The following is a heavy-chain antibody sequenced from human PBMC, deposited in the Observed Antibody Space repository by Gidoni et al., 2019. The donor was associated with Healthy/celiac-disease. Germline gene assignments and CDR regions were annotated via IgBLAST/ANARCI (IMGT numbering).Heavy chain of an antibody. CDR2: IIPIFGTA. CDR1: GVTFSSYA. V-gene: IGHV1-69*01. D-gene: IGHD4-17*01. J-gene: IGHJ4*02. Sequence: KKPGSSVKVSCKASGVTFSSYAISWVRQAPGQGLEWMGGIIPIFGTANYAQKFQGRVTITADESTSTAYMELSSLRSEDTAVYYCARVWGYGGNYELGFDYWGQGTLVTVSS. CDR3: ARVWGYGGNYELGFDY.